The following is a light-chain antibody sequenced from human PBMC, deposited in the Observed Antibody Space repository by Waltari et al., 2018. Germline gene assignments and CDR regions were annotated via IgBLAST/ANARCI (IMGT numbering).Light chain of an antibody. Sequence: EIVLTQSPGTLSLSPGERATLSCRASQSLSSTHLAWYQQKPGQAPRLLIYGASIRATGIPDRFSGSGSGTEFTLTISRLEPEDFAVYYCQQYVTSPTFGQGTKVEIK. CDR3: QQYVTSPT. V-gene: IGKV3-20*01. CDR1: QSLSSTH. CDR2: GAS. J-gene: IGKJ1*01.